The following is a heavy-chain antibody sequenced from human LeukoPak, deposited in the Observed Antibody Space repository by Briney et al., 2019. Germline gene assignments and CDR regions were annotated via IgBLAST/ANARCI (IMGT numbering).Heavy chain of an antibody. CDR2: ISNDGSNE. D-gene: IGHD6-19*01. CDR1: GFTFSSYG. CDR3: AKDQGTSVWYLDY. J-gene: IGHJ4*02. Sequence: GRSLRLSCAASGFTFSSYGMHWVRQAPGKGLEWVAVISNDGSNEYYADSVKGRFTISRDNSKNTLNLQMNSLRAEDTAVYYCAKDQGTSVWYLDYWGQGTLVTVSS. V-gene: IGHV3-30*18.